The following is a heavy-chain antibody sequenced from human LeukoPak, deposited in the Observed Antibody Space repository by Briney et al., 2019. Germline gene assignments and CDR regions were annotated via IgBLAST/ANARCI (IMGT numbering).Heavy chain of an antibody. CDR3: ARANGRAYSSTTVDY. J-gene: IGHJ4*02. CDR2: IYYSGST. CDR1: GGSISSYY. V-gene: IGHV4-59*01. Sequence: SETLSLTCTVSGGSISSYYWSWIRQPPGKGLEWTGYIYYSGSTNYNPSLKSRITISVDTSKNQFSLKLSSVTAADTAVYYCARANGRAYSSTTVDYWGQGTLVTVSS. D-gene: IGHD2-15*01.